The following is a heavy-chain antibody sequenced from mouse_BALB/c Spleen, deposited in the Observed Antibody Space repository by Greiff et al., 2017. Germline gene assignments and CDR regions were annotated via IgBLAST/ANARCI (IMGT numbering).Heavy chain of an antibody. J-gene: IGHJ3*01. CDR2: IYPGDGDT. V-gene: IGHV1-87*01. D-gene: IGHD2-14*01. CDR1: GYTLTSYW. CDR3: ARRDYRYDGFAY. Sequence: VQLQQSGAELARPGASVKLFCKASGYTLTSYWMQWVKQRPGQGLEWIGAIYPGDGDTRYTQKFKGKATLTADKSSSTAYMQLSSLASEDSAVYYCARRDYRYDGFAYWGQGTLVTVSA.